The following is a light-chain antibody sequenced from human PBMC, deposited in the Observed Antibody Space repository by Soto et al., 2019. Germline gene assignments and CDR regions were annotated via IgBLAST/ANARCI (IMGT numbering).Light chain of an antibody. CDR2: GAS. CDR1: QSVSSN. V-gene: IGKV3-15*01. Sequence: ERLMTQSPATRSVSPGERATLSCRASQSVSSNLAWYQQKPGQAPRLLIYGASTRATGIPARFSGSGSGTEFTLTISSLQSEDFAVYYCQRYDNWPGTFGQGTKVDIK. J-gene: IGKJ1*01. CDR3: QRYDNWPGT.